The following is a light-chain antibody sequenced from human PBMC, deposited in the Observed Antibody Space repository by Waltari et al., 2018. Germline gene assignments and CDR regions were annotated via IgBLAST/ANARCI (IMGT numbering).Light chain of an antibody. CDR2: HFN. J-gene: IGLJ1*01. V-gene: IGLV2-14*01. CDR1: SSDVGGSDY. Sequence: QSALTQPASVSGSPGQSIAIPCPGTSSDVGGSDYVSLYQQHPGKAPKIIIYHFNKRPTAVCIGLSDSNSGYTASLTISGLQAEDEADYYCSSYRSARVDNYVFGAGTKVTVL. CDR3: SSYRSARVDNYV.